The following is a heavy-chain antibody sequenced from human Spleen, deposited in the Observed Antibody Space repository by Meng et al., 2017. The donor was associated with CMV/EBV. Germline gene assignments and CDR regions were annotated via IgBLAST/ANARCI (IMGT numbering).Heavy chain of an antibody. CDR3: ARQAPDNWFDP. Sequence: CTVASGPMDSGAYCWCWVRQHPGKGLEWIGYTYYDGSTHYNPSLRSRAAISVDTSKNQFSLRLNSVTAADTAVYYCARQAPDNWFDPWGQGALVTVSS. V-gene: IGHV4-31*03. CDR1: SGPMDSGAYC. CDR2: TYYDGST. J-gene: IGHJ5*01.